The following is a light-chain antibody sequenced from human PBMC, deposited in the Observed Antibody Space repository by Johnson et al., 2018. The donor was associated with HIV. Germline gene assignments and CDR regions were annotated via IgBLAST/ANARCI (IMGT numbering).Light chain of an antibody. CDR1: TSNIGNNY. J-gene: IGLJ1*01. CDR3: GTWDSSLSAFV. CDR2: DND. V-gene: IGLV1-51*01. Sequence: QLVLTQPPSVSAAPGQKVTISCSGSTSNIGNNYISWYQHLPGTAPKLLIYDNDKRPSGIPDRFSGSKYGTSATLGITGLQTGDEADYYCGTWDSSLSAFVFGTGTEVTVL.